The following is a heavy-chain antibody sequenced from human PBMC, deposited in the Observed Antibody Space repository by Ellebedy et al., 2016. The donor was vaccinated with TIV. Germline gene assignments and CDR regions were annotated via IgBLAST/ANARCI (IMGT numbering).Heavy chain of an antibody. V-gene: IGHV5-51*01. CDR1: GFDFTTSY. Sequence: GGSLRLSXQGSGFDFTTSYIGWVRQMPGKGLEWMGIISPGDSQTIYSPSFQGPVTMAVDKSIATAYLQWRSLKASDTAVYYCVRYGACSPGSCVVARPFYYYGMDVWGQGTTVTVS. CDR3: VRYGACSPGSCVVARPFYYYGMDV. CDR2: ISPGDSQT. J-gene: IGHJ6*02. D-gene: IGHD5-18*01.